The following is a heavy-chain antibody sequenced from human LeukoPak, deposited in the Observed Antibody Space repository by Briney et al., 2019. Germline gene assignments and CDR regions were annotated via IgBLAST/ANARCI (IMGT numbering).Heavy chain of an antibody. Sequence: GGSLRLSCAASGFTFSSYAMSWVRQAPGKGLEWVSAISGSGGSTYYADSVKGRFTISRDNAKNSLYLQMNSLRAEDTAVYYCARGQQWLAFDYWGQGTLVTVSS. CDR3: ARGQQWLAFDY. D-gene: IGHD6-19*01. CDR2: ISGSGGST. CDR1: GFTFSSYA. J-gene: IGHJ4*02. V-gene: IGHV3-23*01.